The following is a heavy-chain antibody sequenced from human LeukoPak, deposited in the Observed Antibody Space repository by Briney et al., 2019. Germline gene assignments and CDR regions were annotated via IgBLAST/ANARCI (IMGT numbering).Heavy chain of an antibody. CDR3: ARNLPIYYYDSSGPGDY. CDR1: GYTFTSYG. V-gene: IGHV1-18*01. CDR2: ISAYNGNT. Sequence: ASVKVSCKASGYTFTSYGISWVRQAPGQGLEWMGWISAYNGNTNYAQKLQGRVTMTTDTSTSTAYMELRSLRSDDTAVYYCARNLPIYYYDSSGPGDYWGQGTLVTVSS. D-gene: IGHD3-22*01. J-gene: IGHJ4*02.